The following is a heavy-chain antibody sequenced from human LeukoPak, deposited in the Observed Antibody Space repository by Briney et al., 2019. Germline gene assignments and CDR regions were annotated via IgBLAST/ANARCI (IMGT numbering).Heavy chain of an antibody. CDR3: AKDYSSGHYFDY. D-gene: IGHD6-19*01. V-gene: IGHV3-30*04. CDR2: ISYDGSNK. Sequence: GGSLRLSCAASGFTFSSYAMHWVRQAPGKGLEWVAVISYDGSNKYYADSVKGRFTISRDNSKNTLYLQMNSLRAEDTAVYYCAKDYSSGHYFDYWGQGTLVTVSS. CDR1: GFTFSSYA. J-gene: IGHJ4*02.